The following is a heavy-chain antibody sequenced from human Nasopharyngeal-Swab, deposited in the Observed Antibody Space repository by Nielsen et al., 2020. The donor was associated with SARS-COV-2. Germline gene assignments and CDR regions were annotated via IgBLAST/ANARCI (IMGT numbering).Heavy chain of an antibody. Sequence: SQTLSLTCAVYGGSFRGYYWGWIRQPPGKGLEWIGSIYHSGSTYYNPSLKSRVTISVDTSKNQFSLKLSSVTAADTAVYYCAREGLITMIVVEPFDYWGQGTLVTVSS. CDR3: AREGLITMIVVEPFDY. V-gene: IGHV4-38-2*02. CDR1: GGSFRGYY. D-gene: IGHD3-22*01. CDR2: IYHSGST. J-gene: IGHJ4*02.